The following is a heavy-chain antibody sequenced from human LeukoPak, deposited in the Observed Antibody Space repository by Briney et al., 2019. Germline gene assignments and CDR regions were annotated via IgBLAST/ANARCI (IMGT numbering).Heavy chain of an antibody. D-gene: IGHD6-6*01. CDR2: IYYSGST. Sequence: PSETLSLTCAVYGGSFSGYYWSWIRQPPGKGLEWIGSIYYSGSTYYNPSLKSRVTISVDTSKNQFSLKLSSVTAADTAVYYCVRGRIRKYSSPPFSEWGQGTLVTVSS. J-gene: IGHJ4*02. V-gene: IGHV4-34*01. CDR1: GGSFSGYY. CDR3: VRGRIRKYSSPPFSE.